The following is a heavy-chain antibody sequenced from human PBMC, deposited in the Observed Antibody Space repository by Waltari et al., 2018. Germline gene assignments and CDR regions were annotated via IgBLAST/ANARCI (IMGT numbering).Heavy chain of an antibody. V-gene: IGHV4-59*01. J-gene: IGHJ4*02. CDR3: ARGKLAVWHDQGPMMDY. Sequence: QVQLQESGPGLVKPSETLSLTCTVSGGSISSYSWSWIRQPPGKGLEWIGYIYYSGSTNYNPSLKSRVTISVDTSKNQFSLKLSSVSAADTAVYYCARGKLAVWHDQGPMMDYWGQGTLVTVSS. D-gene: IGHD3-22*01. CDR2: IYYSGST. CDR1: GGSISSYS.